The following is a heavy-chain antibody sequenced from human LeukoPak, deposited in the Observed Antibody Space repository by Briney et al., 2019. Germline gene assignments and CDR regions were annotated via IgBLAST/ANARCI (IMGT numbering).Heavy chain of an antibody. D-gene: IGHD6-13*01. CDR1: GYTFTGNY. J-gene: IGHJ4*02. CDR2: INANTGGT. CDR3: ARDKEGGWYPDY. V-gene: IGHV1-2*02. Sequence: GASVKVSCKASGYTFTGNYMHWVRQDTGQGLEWMGWINANTGGTNYAQKFQGRVTMTRDTSISTAYMELSSLTSDDTAMYYCARDKEGGWYPDYWGQGTMVAVSS.